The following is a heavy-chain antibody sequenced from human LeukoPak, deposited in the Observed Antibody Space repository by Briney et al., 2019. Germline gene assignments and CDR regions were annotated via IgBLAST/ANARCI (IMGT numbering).Heavy chain of an antibody. CDR1: GFTFSSYA. CDR3: AKGSYYDSSGSFYFDY. J-gene: IGHJ4*02. CDR2: ISGSGDNT. V-gene: IGHV3-23*01. Sequence: GGSLRLSCAASGFTFSSYAMSWVRQAPGKGLEWVSGISGSGDNTYYADTVKGRFTISRDNSKNTPYVQVNSLGTEDTAAYYCAKGSYYDSSGSFYFDYWGQGTLVTVSS. D-gene: IGHD3-22*01.